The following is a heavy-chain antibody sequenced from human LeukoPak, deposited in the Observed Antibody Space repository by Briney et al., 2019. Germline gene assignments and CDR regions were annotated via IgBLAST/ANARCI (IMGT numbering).Heavy chain of an antibody. Sequence: GESLKISCKGSGYSFTSYWIGWGRQMPGKGLEWMGIIYPGDSDTRYSPSFQGQVTISADKSISTAYLQWSSLKASDTAMYYCARQNYYDSSGYYSCFDYWGQGTLVTVSS. CDR1: GYSFTSYW. J-gene: IGHJ4*02. CDR3: ARQNYYDSSGYYSCFDY. D-gene: IGHD3-22*01. CDR2: IYPGDSDT. V-gene: IGHV5-51*01.